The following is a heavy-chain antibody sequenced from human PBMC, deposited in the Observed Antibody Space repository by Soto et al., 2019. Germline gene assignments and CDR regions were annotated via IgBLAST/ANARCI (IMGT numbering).Heavy chain of an antibody. J-gene: IGHJ6*02. CDR2: IWYDGSNK. Sequence: QVHLVESGGGVVQPGRSLRLSCAASGFTFSSFGMHWVRQAPGKGLEWVAVIWYDGSNKYYADSVKGRFTISRDDSKNTLYLQMNSLRAEDTAAYYCARDFISTISVAGTGIHPHMDVWGQGTTVTVSS. D-gene: IGHD6-19*01. CDR1: GFTFSSFG. V-gene: IGHV3-33*01. CDR3: ARDFISTISVAGTGIHPHMDV.